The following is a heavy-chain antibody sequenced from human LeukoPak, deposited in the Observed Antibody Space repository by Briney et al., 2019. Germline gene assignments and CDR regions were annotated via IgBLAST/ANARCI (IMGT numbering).Heavy chain of an antibody. CDR2: ISHSGST. Sequence: SETLSLTCAVYGGSFSGYYWSWIRQPPGKGLEWIGEISHSGSTNYNPSLKSRVTISVDTSKNQFSLKLSSVTAADTAVYYCARASRGTFGYMDVWGKGTTVTVSS. CDR3: ARASRGTFGYMDV. CDR1: GGSFSGYY. J-gene: IGHJ6*03. V-gene: IGHV4-34*01. D-gene: IGHD2-2*01.